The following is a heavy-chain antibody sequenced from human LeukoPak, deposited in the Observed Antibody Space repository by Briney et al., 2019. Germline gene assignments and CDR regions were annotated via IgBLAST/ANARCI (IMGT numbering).Heavy chain of an antibody. CDR2: IHYSGST. V-gene: IGHV4-59*01. Sequence: SQTLSLTCAVSGVSMSTYYWSWIRQSPGKGLEWLAYIHYSGSTNNNPSLKGRLAISLDTSNNQFSLKLNSVTAADTAVYYCARDIYGSGYGFFDYWGQGTLVTVSS. CDR1: GVSMSTYY. CDR3: ARDIYGSGYGFFDY. D-gene: IGHD3-10*01. J-gene: IGHJ4*02.